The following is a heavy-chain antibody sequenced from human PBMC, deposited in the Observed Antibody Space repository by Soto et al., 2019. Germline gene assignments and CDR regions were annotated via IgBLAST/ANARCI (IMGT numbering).Heavy chain of an antibody. CDR1: GFTFSSYE. CDR2: ISSSGSTI. V-gene: IGHV3-48*03. D-gene: IGHD6-19*01. J-gene: IGHJ6*02. CDR3: ASWSSGWYYYYGMDV. Sequence: EVQLVESGGGLVQPGGSLRLSCAASGFTFSSYEMNWVRQAPGKGLEWVSYISSSGSTIYYADSVKGRFTISRDNAKNSLYLQMNSLRAEDTAVYYCASWSSGWYYYYGMDVWGQGTTVTVSS.